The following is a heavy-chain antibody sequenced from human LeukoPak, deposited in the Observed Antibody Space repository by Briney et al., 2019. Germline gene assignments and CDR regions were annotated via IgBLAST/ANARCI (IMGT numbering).Heavy chain of an antibody. Sequence: SETLSLTCTVSGGSISSYYWSWIRQPPGKGLEWIGYIYYSGTTNYNPSLKSRVTISVDTSKQQFSLKLSSVTAADTAVYYCARDLELERNRWNYFESWGREPWSPSPQ. CDR3: ARDLELERNRWNYFES. CDR1: GGSISSYY. J-gene: IGHJ4*02. V-gene: IGHV4-59*01. D-gene: IGHD1-1*01. CDR2: IYYSGTT.